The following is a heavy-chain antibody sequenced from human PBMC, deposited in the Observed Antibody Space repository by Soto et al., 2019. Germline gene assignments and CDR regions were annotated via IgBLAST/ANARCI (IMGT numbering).Heavy chain of an antibody. D-gene: IGHD4-17*01. J-gene: IGHJ4*01. V-gene: IGHV4-34*01. CDR2: INRSGRT. Sequence: PSDPLSLTCAVYGRSFRGYYWNWIRQPPGRGLEWIGEINRSGRTNYNPSLKSRVTISVDTSKNQFSLKLSSVTAADTAVYYCAIHGYYVGVDYWVHG. CDR3: AIHGYYVGVDY. CDR1: GRSFRGYY.